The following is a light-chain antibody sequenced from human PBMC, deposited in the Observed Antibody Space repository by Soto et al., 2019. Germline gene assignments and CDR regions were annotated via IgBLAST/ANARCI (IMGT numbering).Light chain of an antibody. CDR1: QNVSNW. CDR2: KAS. J-gene: IGKJ2*01. V-gene: IGKV1-5*03. CDR3: QQYSKEST. Sequence: DVEMTQSPSTLPTSIGDRVTINCRASQNVSNWLAWYQQKPGKAPKLLIYKASRLESGVPSRFSASGSGTDSTLTINSLQSDDVATYFCQQYSKESTFGQGTKLEIK.